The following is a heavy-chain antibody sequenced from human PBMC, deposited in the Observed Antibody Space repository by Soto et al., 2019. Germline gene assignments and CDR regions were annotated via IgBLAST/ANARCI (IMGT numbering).Heavy chain of an antibody. CDR1: GFTVSSNY. D-gene: IGHD1-26*01. Sequence: PGGSLRLSCAASGFTVSSNYMSWVRQAPGKGLKRVSVIYSGGSTYYADSVKGRFTISRDNSKNTLYLQMNSLRAEDKAVYYCAIEKVGATSAHVFDIWGQGRMVTVSS. J-gene: IGHJ3*02. V-gene: IGHV3-66*01. CDR2: IYSGGST. CDR3: AIEKVGATSAHVFDI.